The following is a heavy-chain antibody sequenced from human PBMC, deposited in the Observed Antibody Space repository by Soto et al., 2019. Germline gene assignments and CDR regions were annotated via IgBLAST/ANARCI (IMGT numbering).Heavy chain of an antibody. J-gene: IGHJ5*02. CDR3: AGMPYTSGLRFDP. CDR1: GDSYSISTYS. Sequence: PSETLSLTCNMSGDSYSISTYSWSWIRQPPGKALQWIGFIYQSGVTSYNPSLASRVSISLDRSNNQCSLELKSVTAADTAVYFCAGMPYTSGLRFDPWGPGTLVTVS. V-gene: IGHV4-30-2*01. D-gene: IGHD6-19*01. CDR2: IYQSGVT.